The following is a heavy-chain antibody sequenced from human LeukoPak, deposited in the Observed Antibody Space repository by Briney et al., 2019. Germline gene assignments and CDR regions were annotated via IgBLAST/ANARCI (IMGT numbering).Heavy chain of an antibody. CDR2: MNPGTGNT. Sequence: ASVKVSCKASGYIFRHYDINWVRQATGQGLEWMGWMNPGTGNTGYAQKFQGRITMTTNTSITTAYLEVSGLRSEDTAVYYCARGTSSGWYGHWFDSWGQGPLVIVSS. CDR1: GYIFRHYD. D-gene: IGHD6-13*01. J-gene: IGHJ5*01. V-gene: IGHV1-8*01. CDR3: ARGTSSGWYGHWFDS.